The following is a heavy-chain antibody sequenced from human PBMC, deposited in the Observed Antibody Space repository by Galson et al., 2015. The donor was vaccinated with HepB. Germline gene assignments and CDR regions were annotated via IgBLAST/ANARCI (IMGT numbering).Heavy chain of an antibody. Sequence: SVKVSCKASGYTFPTYGITWVRQAPGQGLEWMGWISYNGNTNYAQKLQGRVTMTTDTSTSTAYMDLRSLTSDDTAVYYCARGILWEGVRRYYFDYWGQGTLVAVSS. CDR1: GYTFPTYG. J-gene: IGHJ4*02. V-gene: IGHV1-18*01. CDR2: ISYNGNT. D-gene: IGHD3-16*01. CDR3: ARGILWEGVRRYYFDY.